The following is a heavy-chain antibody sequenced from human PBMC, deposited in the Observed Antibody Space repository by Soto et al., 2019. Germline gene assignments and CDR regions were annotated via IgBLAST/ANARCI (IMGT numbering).Heavy chain of an antibody. D-gene: IGHD3-16*01. Sequence: QVQLVESGGGLVKPGGSLRLSCAASGIVFSDYMSWVRQAPGKGLEWLSYISGSGRTIYSADSVKGRFTISRDNATNSLYLQMNNVRTEDTAVYYCARLPFPWGWFDPWGXGTLVTVSS. CDR2: ISGSGRTI. J-gene: IGHJ5*02. CDR1: GIVFSDY. CDR3: ARLPFPWGWFDP. V-gene: IGHV3-11*01.